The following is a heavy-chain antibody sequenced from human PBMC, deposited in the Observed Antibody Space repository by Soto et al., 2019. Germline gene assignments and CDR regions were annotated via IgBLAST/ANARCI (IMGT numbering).Heavy chain of an antibody. CDR2: ISSSSSYI. CDR1: GFTFSTYG. D-gene: IGHD3-10*01. CDR3: ARGRYYGSGRYLLDYYGMDV. J-gene: IGHJ6*02. V-gene: IGHV3-21*01. Sequence: PGGSLRLSCAASGFTFSTYGMNWVRQAPGKGLEWVSSISSSSSYIYYADSVKGRFTISRDNAKNSLYLQMNSLRAEDTAVYYCARGRYYGSGRYLLDYYGMDVWGQGTTVTVSS.